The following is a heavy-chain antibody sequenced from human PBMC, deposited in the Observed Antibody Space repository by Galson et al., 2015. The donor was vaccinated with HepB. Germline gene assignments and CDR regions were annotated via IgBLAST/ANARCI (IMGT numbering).Heavy chain of an antibody. CDR2: ISSGSTYI. CDR1: GFTFSSYS. CDR3: ASVSCSGGSCHGGLDP. V-gene: IGHV3-21*01. D-gene: IGHD2-15*01. Sequence: SLRLSCAASGFTFSSYSMNWVRQAPGKGLEWVSSISSGSTYIYYADSVKGRFTISRDNAKNSLYLQMNSLRAEDTAVYYCASVSCSGGSCHGGLDPWGQGTLVTVSS. J-gene: IGHJ5*02.